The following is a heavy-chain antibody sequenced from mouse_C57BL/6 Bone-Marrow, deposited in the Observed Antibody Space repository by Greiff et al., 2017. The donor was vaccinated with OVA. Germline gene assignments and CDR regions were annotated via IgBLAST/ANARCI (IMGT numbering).Heavy chain of an antibody. CDR1: GYTFTSYW. V-gene: IGHV1-55*01. D-gene: IGHD2-4*01. CDR2: IYPGSGST. J-gene: IGHJ4*01. Sequence: QVQLQQPGAELVKPGASVKMSCKASGYTFTSYWLTWVKQRPGQGLEWIGDIYPGSGSTNYNEKFKSKATLTVDTSSSKAYMQLSSLTSEDSAVYYCAREDYDPLCYAMDYWGQGTSGTGSS. CDR3: AREDYDPLCYAMDY.